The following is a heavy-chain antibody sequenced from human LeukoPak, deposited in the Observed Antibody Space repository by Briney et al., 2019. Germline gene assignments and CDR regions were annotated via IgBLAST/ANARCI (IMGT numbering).Heavy chain of an antibody. CDR3: AKYGELWFGEFLVDY. CDR1: GFTFSSYA. V-gene: IGHV3-23*01. CDR2: ISGSGGST. J-gene: IGHJ4*02. D-gene: IGHD3-10*01. Sequence: SGGSLRLSCAASGFTFSSYAMSWVRQAPGKGLEWVSAISGSGGSTYYADSVKGRFTISRDNSKNTLYLQMNSLRAEDTAVYYCAKYGELWFGEFLVDYWGQGTLVTVSS.